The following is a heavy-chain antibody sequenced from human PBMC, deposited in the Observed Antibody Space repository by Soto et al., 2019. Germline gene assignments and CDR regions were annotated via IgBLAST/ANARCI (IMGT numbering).Heavy chain of an antibody. CDR3: ARVLVFYGGFDP. V-gene: IGHV3-23*01. J-gene: IGHJ5*02. Sequence: GGSLRLSCVASGFPFSNYAMTWVRQAPGKGLEWVSALSGSGVSTYYADSVMGRFTISRDNSKNTVYLQMNSLRAEDTAVYYCARVLVFYGGFDPWGQGTLVTVSS. D-gene: IGHD2-21*02. CDR2: LSGSGVST. CDR1: GFPFSNYA.